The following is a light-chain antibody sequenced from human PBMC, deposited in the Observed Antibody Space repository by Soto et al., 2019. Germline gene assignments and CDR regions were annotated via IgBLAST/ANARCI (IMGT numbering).Light chain of an antibody. J-gene: IGKJ1*01. Sequence: DIQMTQSPSSLSASVGDRVTITCRASQSISSYLNWYLQKPGKAPKLLIYAASSLQSGVQSRFSGSGAGTDCTLTISSLQPEDVATDYCQQSYSNTWTFGQGTKVDIK. CDR1: QSISSY. CDR3: QQSYSNTWT. CDR2: AAS. V-gene: IGKV1-39*01.